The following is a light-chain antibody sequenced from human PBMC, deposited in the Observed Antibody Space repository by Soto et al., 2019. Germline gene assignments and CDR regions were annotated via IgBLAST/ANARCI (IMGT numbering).Light chain of an antibody. CDR1: QSVSSN. J-gene: IGKJ1*01. CDR2: DAS. V-gene: IGKV3-11*01. Sequence: EIVLTQSPATLSLSPGERATLSCRASQSVSSNLAWYQQKPGQAPRLLIYDASNRVTGSPARFSGSGSGTDFTLTISSLEPEDFAVYYCQQRSNWPPTWTFGQGTKVEIK. CDR3: QQRSNWPPTWT.